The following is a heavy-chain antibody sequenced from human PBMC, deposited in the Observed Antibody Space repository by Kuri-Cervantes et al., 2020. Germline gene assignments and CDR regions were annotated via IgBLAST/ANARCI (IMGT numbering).Heavy chain of an antibody. D-gene: IGHD2-15*01. CDR3: ARLLKGYYYFDY. Sequence: SETLSLTCTVSGGSISSSSYYWGWIRQPPGKGLEWIGSIYYSGSTYYNPSLKSRFTISVDTSKNQFSLKLSSVTAADTAVYYCARLLKGYYYFDYWGQGTLVTVSS. CDR1: GGSISSSSYY. CDR2: IYYSGST. J-gene: IGHJ4*02. V-gene: IGHV4-39*01.